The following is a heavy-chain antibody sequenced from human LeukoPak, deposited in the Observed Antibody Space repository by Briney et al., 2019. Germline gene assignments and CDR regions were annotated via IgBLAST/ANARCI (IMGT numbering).Heavy chain of an antibody. CDR2: ISGSGGST. D-gene: IGHD3-10*01. Sequence: GGSLRLSCAASGFTFSSYGMSWVRQAPGKGLEWVSAISGSGGSTYYADSVKGRFTISRDNSKNTLYLQMNSLRAEDTAVYYCARGSGSLLDYWGQGTLVTVSS. V-gene: IGHV3-23*01. CDR3: ARGSGSLLDY. J-gene: IGHJ4*02. CDR1: GFTFSSYG.